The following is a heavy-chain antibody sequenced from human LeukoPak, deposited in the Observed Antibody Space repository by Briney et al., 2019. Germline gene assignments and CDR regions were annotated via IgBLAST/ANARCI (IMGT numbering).Heavy chain of an antibody. CDR3: ARHGTGTGYPLDY. D-gene: IGHD3/OR15-3a*01. J-gene: IGHJ4*02. CDR2: GHYSGTT. CDR1: GGSTSSYY. V-gene: IGHV4-59*08. Sequence: PSETLSLTCTVSGGSTSSYYWSWIRQSPGKGLEWIAYGHYSGTTNYNPSLKSRVTISVDTSKNQFSLKLTSVSAADTAMYYCARHGTGTGYPLDYWGLGTLVTVSS.